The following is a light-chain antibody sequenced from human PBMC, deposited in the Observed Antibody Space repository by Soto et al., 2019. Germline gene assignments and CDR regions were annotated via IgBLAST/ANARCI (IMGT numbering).Light chain of an antibody. Sequence: DNQMTQSPSSLSASVGDRVTTTCQASHDISSYLNWYQQKPGKAPKLLIYDASNLETGVPSRFSGSGSETDFTFTISSLQPEDIATYYCQQYYRGVTFGPGTKVDIK. J-gene: IGKJ3*01. CDR1: HDISSY. CDR3: QQYYRGVT. V-gene: IGKV1-33*01. CDR2: DAS.